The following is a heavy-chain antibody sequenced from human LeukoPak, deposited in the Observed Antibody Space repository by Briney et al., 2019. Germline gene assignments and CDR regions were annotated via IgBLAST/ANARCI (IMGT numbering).Heavy chain of an antibody. CDR2: IYYSGST. D-gene: IGHD6-6*01. J-gene: IGHJ6*02. CDR1: GGSISSGGYY. Sequence: SQTLSLTCTVSGGSISSGGYYWSWIRQHPGKGLEWIGYIYYSGSTYYNPSLKSRVTISVDTSKNQFSLKLSSVTAADTAVYYCARDEKGYSSSSRGFYYGMDGWGQGTTVTVSS. CDR3: ARDEKGYSSSSRGFYYGMDG. V-gene: IGHV4-31*03.